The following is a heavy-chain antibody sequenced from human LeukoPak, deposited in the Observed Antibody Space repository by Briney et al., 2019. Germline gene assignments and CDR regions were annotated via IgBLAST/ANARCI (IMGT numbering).Heavy chain of an antibody. D-gene: IGHD3-3*01. CDR3: ARERGVGVAKEKKQPNEYYFDY. Sequence: ASVKVSCKASGGTFSSYAISWVRQAPGQGLEWMGGIIPIFGTANFAQKFQGRVTITTDESTSTAYMELSSLRSEDTAVYYCARERGVGVAKEKKQPNEYYFDYWGQGTLVTVSS. V-gene: IGHV1-69*05. CDR1: GGTFSSYA. CDR2: IIPIFGTA. J-gene: IGHJ4*02.